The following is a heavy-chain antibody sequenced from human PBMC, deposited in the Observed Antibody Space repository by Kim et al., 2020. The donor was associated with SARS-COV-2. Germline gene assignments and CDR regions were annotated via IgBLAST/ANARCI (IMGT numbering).Heavy chain of an antibody. D-gene: IGHD3-22*01. CDR1: GFTFSSYW. J-gene: IGHJ4*02. Sequence: GGSLRLSCAASGFTFSSYWMSWVRQAPGKGLEWVANIKQDGSEKYYVDSVKGRFTISRDNAKNSLYLQMNSLRAEDTAVYYCARDHAYYYDSSGYDYWGQGTLVTVSS. CDR3: ARDHAYYYDSSGYDY. CDR2: IKQDGSEK. V-gene: IGHV3-7*01.